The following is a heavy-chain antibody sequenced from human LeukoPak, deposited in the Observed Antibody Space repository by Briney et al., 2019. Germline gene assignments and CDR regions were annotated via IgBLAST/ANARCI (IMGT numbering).Heavy chain of an antibody. CDR2: ISSSSSYI. D-gene: IGHD6-19*01. Sequence: PGGSLRLSCAASGFTFSSYSMNWVRQAPGKGLEWVSSISSSSSYIYYADSVKGRFTISRDNAKNSLYLQMNSLRAEDTAVYYCARRPIAVAGKRRRPGTTAWLDYWGQGTLVTVSS. CDR1: GFTFSSYS. V-gene: IGHV3-21*01. J-gene: IGHJ4*02. CDR3: ARRPIAVAGKRRRPGTTAWLDY.